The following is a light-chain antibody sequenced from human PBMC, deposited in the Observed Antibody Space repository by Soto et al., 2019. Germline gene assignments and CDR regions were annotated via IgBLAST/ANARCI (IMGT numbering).Light chain of an antibody. J-gene: IGKJ1*01. CDR3: KQYNNWPRT. CDR2: GAA. CDR1: QSVFSS. V-gene: IGKV3-15*01. Sequence: EIVMTQSPATLSVSPGERATLSCRASQSVFSSLAWYQQKPGQAPRLLIYGAATRATGIPARFSGSGSGTEFNLTISSLQSEDFAVYYCKQYNNWPRTFGQGTKVDIK.